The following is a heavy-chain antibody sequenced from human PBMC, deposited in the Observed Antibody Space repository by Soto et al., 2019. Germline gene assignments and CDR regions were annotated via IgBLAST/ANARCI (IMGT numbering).Heavy chain of an antibody. CDR3: ARVPGGSSCYYDY. V-gene: IGHV1-2*04. CDR2: INPNSGGT. CDR1: GYTFTGYY. D-gene: IGHD6-13*01. J-gene: IGHJ4*02. Sequence: ASVKVSCKASGYTFTGYYMHWVRQAPGQGLEWMGWINPNSGGTNYAQKFQGWVTMTRDTSISTAYMELSRLRSDDTAVYYCARVPGGSSCYYDYWGQGTLVTVSS.